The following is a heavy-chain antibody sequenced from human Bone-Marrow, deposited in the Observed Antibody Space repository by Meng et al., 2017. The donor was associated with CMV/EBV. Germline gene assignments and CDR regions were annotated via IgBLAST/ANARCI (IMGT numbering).Heavy chain of an antibody. Sequence: ASGFTFSGSAIHWVRQASGKGLEWVGRIRSKANSYATAYAASVKGRFTISRDDSKNTAYLQMNSLKTEDTGVYYCTRHALVVGWFDPWGQGTLVTVSS. CDR1: GFTFSGSA. CDR3: TRHALVVGWFDP. J-gene: IGHJ5*02. CDR2: IRSKANSYAT. D-gene: IGHD2-21*01. V-gene: IGHV3-73*01.